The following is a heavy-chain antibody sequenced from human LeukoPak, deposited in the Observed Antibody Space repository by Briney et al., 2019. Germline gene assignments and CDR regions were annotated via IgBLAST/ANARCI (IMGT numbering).Heavy chain of an antibody. Sequence: PGGSLRLSCAASGFTFSSYAMSWVRQAPGKGLEWVSAISGSGGSTYYADSVKGRFTISRDNSKNTLYLQMNSLRAEDTAVYYCAKTPVYDYVWGSYRHPTAGFDYWGQGTLVTVSS. V-gene: IGHV3-23*01. J-gene: IGHJ4*02. D-gene: IGHD3-16*02. CDR1: GFTFSSYA. CDR3: AKTPVYDYVWGSYRHPTAGFDY. CDR2: ISGSGGST.